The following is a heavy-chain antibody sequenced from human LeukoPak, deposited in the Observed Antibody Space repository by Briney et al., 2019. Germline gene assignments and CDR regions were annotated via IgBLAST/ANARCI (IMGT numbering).Heavy chain of an antibody. CDR1: GYTFTGYY. CDR2: INPSGGST. Sequence: GASVKVSCKASGYTFTGYYMHWVRQAPGQGLEWMGIINPSGGSTSYAQKFQGRVTMTRDMSTSTVYMELSSLRSEDTAVYYCARGIVGARGVDYWGQGTLVTVSS. CDR3: ARGIVGARGVDY. V-gene: IGHV1-46*01. J-gene: IGHJ4*02. D-gene: IGHD1-26*01.